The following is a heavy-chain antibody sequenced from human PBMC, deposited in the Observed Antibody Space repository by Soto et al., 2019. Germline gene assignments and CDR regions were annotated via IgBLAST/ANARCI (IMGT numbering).Heavy chain of an antibody. V-gene: IGHV4-31*03. CDR1: GGSISTGGYY. CDR2: IYNSATT. CDR3: ARHLSIVVVTAARLFDI. J-gene: IGHJ3*02. D-gene: IGHD3-22*01. Sequence: SETLSLTCTVSGGSISTGGYYWSWIRQHPGKGLEWIGYIYNSATTYYNPSLKSRVTISVDTSKNQFSLKLSSVTVADTAVYYCARHLSIVVVTAARLFDIWSQGTMVIGSS.